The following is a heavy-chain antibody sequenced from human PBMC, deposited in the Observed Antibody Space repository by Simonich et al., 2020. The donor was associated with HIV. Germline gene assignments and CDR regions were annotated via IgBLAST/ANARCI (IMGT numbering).Heavy chain of an antibody. J-gene: IGHJ1*01. CDR3: ARLTASGLGEYFQH. CDR1: GGSFSGYY. D-gene: IGHD1-26*01. Sequence: QVQLQQWGAGLLTPSETLSLTCAVYGGSFSGYYWSWIRQPPGKGLGGMGENKQRGSTNYNPSLKSRVTISVDTSKNQFSLKLSSVTAADTAVYYCARLTASGLGEYFQHWGQGTLVTVSS. CDR2: NKQRGST. V-gene: IGHV4-34*01.